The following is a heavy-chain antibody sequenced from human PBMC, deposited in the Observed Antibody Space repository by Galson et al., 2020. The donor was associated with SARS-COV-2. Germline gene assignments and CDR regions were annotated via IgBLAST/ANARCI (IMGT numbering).Heavy chain of an antibody. CDR1: GFIFSSND. J-gene: IGHJ5*02. CDR3: ARGWGSGYLYS. V-gene: IGHV3-48*02. D-gene: IGHD7-27*01. CDR2: IHPRGDT. Sequence: TGGSLRLSCATSGFIFSSNDMAWVRLAPGKGLEWVAYIHPRGDTSYTDSVKGRFTVSRDNGKSSVFLQMNNLREDDTAVYYCARGWGSGYLYSWGLGTLVAVSS.